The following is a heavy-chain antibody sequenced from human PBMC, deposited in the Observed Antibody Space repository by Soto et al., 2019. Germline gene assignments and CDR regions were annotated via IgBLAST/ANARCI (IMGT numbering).Heavy chain of an antibody. CDR1: GFTISDYY. CDR2: ISSSSSYT. Sequence: PGGSLRLSCAASGFTISDYYMSWIRQAPGKGLEWVSYISSSSSYTNYADSVKGRFTISRDNAKNSLYLQMNSLRAEDTAVYHCARDQATVFGVVIPHDYWGKGTLVTISS. CDR3: ARDQATVFGVVIPHDY. V-gene: IGHV3-11*06. J-gene: IGHJ4*02. D-gene: IGHD3-3*01.